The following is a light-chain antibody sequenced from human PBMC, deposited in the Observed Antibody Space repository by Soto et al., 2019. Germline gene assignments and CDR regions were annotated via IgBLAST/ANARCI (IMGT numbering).Light chain of an antibody. V-gene: IGKV3-15*01. Sequence: EIVMTQSPATLSLSPGERATLSCRASQSVGSLLAWYQQKPGQAPRLLIYRASTRATGISGRFSGSGSGTEFTLTITSLQSEDFAVYYCQQYNDWPITFGQGTRLEI. CDR1: QSVGSL. CDR2: RAS. J-gene: IGKJ5*01. CDR3: QQYNDWPIT.